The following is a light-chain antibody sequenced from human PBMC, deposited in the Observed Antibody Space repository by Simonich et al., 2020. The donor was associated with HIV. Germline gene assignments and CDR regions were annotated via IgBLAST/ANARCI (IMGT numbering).Light chain of an antibody. CDR3: MQALQTRT. CDR2: LGS. J-gene: IGKJ5*01. CDR1: QSLLHSNGYNY. V-gene: IGKV2-28*01. Sequence: DIVMTQSPLSLPVTPGEPASISCRSSQSLLHSNGYNYLDWYLQKPGQSPQLLIYLGSNRASGVPDRFSGSGPGTDFTLKISRVEAEDVGVYYCMQALQTRTFGQGTRLDIK.